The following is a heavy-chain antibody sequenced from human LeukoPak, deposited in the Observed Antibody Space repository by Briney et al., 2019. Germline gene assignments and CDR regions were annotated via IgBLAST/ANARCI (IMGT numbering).Heavy chain of an antibody. CDR3: SRDLDCTVTACYGGDDGFDI. V-gene: IGHV3-21*01. D-gene: IGHD2-8*02. Sequence: PGGSLRLSCAASGFDFNIYSMNWVRQAPGKGLEWVASISSRSLYIYYPDSLRGRFTIYRDNAEKSLYLQMNDLRAEDTALYYCSRDLDCTVTACYGGDDGFDIWGQGTMVTVSS. CDR2: ISSRSLYI. CDR1: GFDFNIYS. J-gene: IGHJ3*02.